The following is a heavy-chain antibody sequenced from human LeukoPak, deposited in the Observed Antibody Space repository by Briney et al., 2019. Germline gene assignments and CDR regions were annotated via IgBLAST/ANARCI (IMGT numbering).Heavy chain of an antibody. J-gene: IGHJ4*02. V-gene: IGHV4-34*01. CDR2: INHSGST. D-gene: IGHD2-15*01. CDR3: ALLGYCSGGSCYQVDY. Sequence: SETLSLTCAVYGGSFSGYYWSWIRQPPGKGLEWIGEINHSGSTNYNPSPKSRVTISVDTSKNQFSLKLSSVTAADTAVYYCALLGYCSGGSCYQVDYWGQGTLVTVSS. CDR1: GGSFSGYY.